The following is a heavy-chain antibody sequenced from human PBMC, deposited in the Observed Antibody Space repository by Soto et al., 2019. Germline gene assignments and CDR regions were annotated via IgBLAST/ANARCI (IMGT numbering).Heavy chain of an antibody. CDR2: MNANSGGA. CDR1: GYTFTGYY. V-gene: IGHV1-2*02. D-gene: IGHD1-26*01. J-gene: IGHJ4*02. CDR3: ARDQSVADLGSPDY. Sequence: QVQLVQSGAEVKKPGASVKVSCRASGYTFTGYYIHWVRQAPGQGLEWMGWMNANSGGANHAPKFQGRVAMSQDTSTSTAYLQLRALTSDDTAVYYWARDQSVADLGSPDYWGQGTLVTVSS.